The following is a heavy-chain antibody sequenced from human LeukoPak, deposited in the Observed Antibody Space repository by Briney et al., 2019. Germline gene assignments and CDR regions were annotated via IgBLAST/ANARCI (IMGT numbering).Heavy chain of an antibody. J-gene: IGHJ4*02. V-gene: IGHV3-11*01. CDR2: ISSSGSTI. CDR3: ARGDLAYYYDIRGQFDY. CDR1: GFTFSDYD. D-gene: IGHD3-22*01. Sequence: PGGSLKLSCVASGFTFSDYDMSWIRQAPGKGLEWISYISSSGSTINYADSMKGRVTLSRDNAKNSLYLQMNSLRAEDTAVYYCARGDLAYYYDIRGQFDYWGQGALVTVSS.